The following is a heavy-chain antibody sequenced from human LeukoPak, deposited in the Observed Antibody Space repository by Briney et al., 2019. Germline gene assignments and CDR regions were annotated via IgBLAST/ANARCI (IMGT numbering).Heavy chain of an antibody. CDR3: ARPYHDYGDSSLGY. Sequence: GKSLRLSCEASGFTFSSYAMHWVRQAPGKGLEWVAVISYDGSNKYYADAVKGRFTISRDNSKNTLYLQMNTLRPEDTAVYCCARPYHDYGDSSLGYWGQGTLVTVSS. D-gene: IGHD4-17*01. V-gene: IGHV3-30-3*01. CDR1: GFTFSSYA. CDR2: ISYDGSNK. J-gene: IGHJ4*02.